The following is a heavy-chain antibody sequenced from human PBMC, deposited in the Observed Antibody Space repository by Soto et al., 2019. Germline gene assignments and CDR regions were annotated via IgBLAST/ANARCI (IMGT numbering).Heavy chain of an antibody. CDR1: GHSMSSYY. J-gene: IGHJ5*01. Sequence: TLSLSCTVSGHSMSSYYWSWIRQPPGQGLEWIGYIFSSGSTNYNPSLKSRVTMSVDTSKNQFSLKLSSVTAADTAVYYCARRRSDGYDFCSWGQGILVTVSS. CDR2: IFSSGST. V-gene: IGHV4-59*01. CDR3: ARRRSDGYDFCS. D-gene: IGHD5-12*01.